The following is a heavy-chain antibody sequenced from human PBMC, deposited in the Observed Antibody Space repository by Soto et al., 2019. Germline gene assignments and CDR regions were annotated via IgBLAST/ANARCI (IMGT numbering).Heavy chain of an antibody. J-gene: IGHJ4*02. CDR2: INAGNGNT. CDR3: SRDRTYDGDYMGVY. CDR1: GYTFTSYV. V-gene: IGHV1-3*01. D-gene: IGHD4-17*01. Sequence: QVQLVQSGAEVKKPGASVKVSCKASGYTFTSYVLHWVRQAPGQRPEWMGWINAGNGNTKYSQNFQGRVTISKNTDASTVYMELRSLKSEDTAVYYCSRDRTYDGDYMGVYWGQGTLVAVSS.